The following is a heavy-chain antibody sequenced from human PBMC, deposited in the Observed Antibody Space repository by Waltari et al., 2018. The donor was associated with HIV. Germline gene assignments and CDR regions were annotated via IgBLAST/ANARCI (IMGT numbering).Heavy chain of an antibody. J-gene: IGHJ5*02. D-gene: IGHD1-1*01. CDR3: ASKTTGWYAH. Sequence: QVPLVQSGPEVKRPGASVKISCEASGGSLSDYVVHWVRQAPGQGLEWMGRINIALDERRFSDRFQGRFTISRDNAKESVFLQMTSLRPEDTAIYYCASKTTGWYAHWGRGALVTVSS. CDR1: GGSLSDYV. V-gene: IGHV1-3*04. CDR2: INIALDER.